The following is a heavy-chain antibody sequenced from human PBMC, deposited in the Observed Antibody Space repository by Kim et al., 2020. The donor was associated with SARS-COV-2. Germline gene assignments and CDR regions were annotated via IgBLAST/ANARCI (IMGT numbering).Heavy chain of an antibody. D-gene: IGHD1-26*01. CDR2: IYYSGST. CDR1: GGSISSYY. J-gene: IGHJ3*02. CDR3: ARTSSPSELLFLDAFDI. Sequence: SETLSLTCTVSGGSISSYYWSWIRQPPGKGLEWIGYIYYSGSTNYNPSLKSRVTISVDTSKNQFSLKLSSVTAADTAVYYCARTSSPSELLFLDAFDIWGQGTMVTVSS. V-gene: IGHV4-59*01.